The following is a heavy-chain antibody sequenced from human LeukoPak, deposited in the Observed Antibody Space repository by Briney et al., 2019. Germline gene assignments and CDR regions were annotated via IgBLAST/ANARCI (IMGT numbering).Heavy chain of an antibody. J-gene: IGHJ3*02. CDR3: AKDTGRPTDAITMEDNAFDI. V-gene: IGHV3-74*01. CDR1: GFTFSSYW. D-gene: IGHD3-3*01. Sequence: GGSLRLSCAASGFTFSSYWMHWVRQAPGKGLVWVSRIYSDGSNTNYADSVKGRFTISRDNAKNSLYLQMDSLRAEDTALYYCAKDTGRPTDAITMEDNAFDIWGQGTMVTVSS. CDR2: IYSDGSNT.